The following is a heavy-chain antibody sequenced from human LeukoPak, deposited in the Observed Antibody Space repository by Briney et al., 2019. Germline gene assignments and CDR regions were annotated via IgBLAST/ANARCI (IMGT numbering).Heavy chain of an antibody. CDR1: GFTFSSYA. D-gene: IGHD6-6*01. V-gene: IGHV3-23*01. Sequence: PGGSLRLSCAASGFTFSSYAMSWVRQAPGKGLEWVSAISGSGGSTYYADSVKGRFTISRDNSKITLYLQMNSLRAEDTAVYYCVKAARPGGYYYYGMDVWGQGTTVTVSS. J-gene: IGHJ6*02. CDR2: ISGSGGST. CDR3: VKAARPGGYYYYGMDV.